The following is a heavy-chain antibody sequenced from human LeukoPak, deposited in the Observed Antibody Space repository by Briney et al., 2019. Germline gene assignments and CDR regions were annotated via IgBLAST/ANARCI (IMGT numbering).Heavy chain of an antibody. CDR3: ARVLAGSGWYDVFDI. D-gene: IGHD6-19*01. Sequence: ASVKVSCKASGYTFTSYDINWVRQATGQGLEWMGWMNPNSGNTGYAQKFRGRVTMTRNTSISTAYMELSSLRSEDTAAYYCARVLAGSGWYDVFDIWAQGTMVTVSS. CDR1: GYTFTSYD. J-gene: IGHJ3*02. CDR2: MNPNSGNT. V-gene: IGHV1-8*01.